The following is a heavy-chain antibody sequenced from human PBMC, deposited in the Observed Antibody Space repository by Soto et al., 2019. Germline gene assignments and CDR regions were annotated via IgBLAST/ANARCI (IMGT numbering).Heavy chain of an antibody. J-gene: IGHJ1*01. CDR1: GASVSSDGYY. CDR3: ARGDQLLLY. D-gene: IGHD1-1*01. CDR2: IYPSGRT. V-gene: IGHV4-61*08. Sequence: QVHLQESGPGLVKPSETLSLTCTVSGASVSSDGYYWIWIRQPPGKGLEWMGYIYPSGRTNYNPSLRSRVTMSMDTSKHQFSLKLTSMTAADTALYYCARGDQLLLYWGQGTLVTVSS.